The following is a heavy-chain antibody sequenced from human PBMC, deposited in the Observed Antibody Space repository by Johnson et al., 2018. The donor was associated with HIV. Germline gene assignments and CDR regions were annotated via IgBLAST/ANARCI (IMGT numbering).Heavy chain of an antibody. D-gene: IGHD2-15*01. CDR3: AKAVAVVWAFDI. J-gene: IGHJ3*02. Sequence: VQLVESGGGVVQPGKSLRLSCAASGFTFSSYAMSWVRQAPGKGLEWVSGISGSGGSTYYADSVKGRFTISRDNSKNTLYLQMNSLRAEDTAVYYCAKAVAVVWAFDIWGQGTMVTVSS. V-gene: IGHV3-23*04. CDR2: ISGSGGST. CDR1: GFTFSSYA.